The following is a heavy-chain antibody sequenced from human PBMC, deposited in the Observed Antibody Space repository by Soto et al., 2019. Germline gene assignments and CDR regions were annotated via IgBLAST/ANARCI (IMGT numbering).Heavy chain of an antibody. CDR3: ARGFADIVVVVAPTRAGDAFDI. CDR1: GFTVSSNY. J-gene: IGHJ3*02. D-gene: IGHD2-15*01. Sequence: EVQLVESGGGLVQPGGSLRLSCAASGFTVSSNYMSWVRQAPGKGLEWVSVIYSGGSTYYADSVKGRFTISRDNSKNTLYLQMNSLRAEDTAVYYCARGFADIVVVVAPTRAGDAFDIWGQGTMVTVSS. V-gene: IGHV3-66*01. CDR2: IYSGGST.